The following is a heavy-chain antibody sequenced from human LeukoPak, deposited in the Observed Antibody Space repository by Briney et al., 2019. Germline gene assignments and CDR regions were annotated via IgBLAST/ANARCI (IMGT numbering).Heavy chain of an antibody. CDR2: ISGSGGIT. CDR3: AKGHYYDSSGFDY. V-gene: IGHV3-23*01. Sequence: GGSLMLSGADSAFTFSSYAMSWVRPAPGKGLEWVSAISGSGGITYYADSVKGRFTISRDKSKNTLYLQMNSLRAEDTAVYYCAKGHYYDSSGFDYWGQGTLVTVSS. J-gene: IGHJ4*02. D-gene: IGHD3-22*01. CDR1: AFTFSSYA.